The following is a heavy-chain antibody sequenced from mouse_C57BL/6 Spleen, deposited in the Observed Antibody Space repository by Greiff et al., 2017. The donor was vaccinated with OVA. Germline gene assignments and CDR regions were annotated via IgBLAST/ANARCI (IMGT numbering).Heavy chain of an antibody. J-gene: IGHJ4*01. V-gene: IGHV1-55*01. D-gene: IGHD2-1*01. CDR1: GYTFTSYW. CDR3: ARGGYYGNSYAMDY. CDR2: IYPGSGST. Sequence: VQLQQPGAELVKPGASVKMSCKASGYTFTSYWITWVKQRPGQGLEWIGDIYPGSGSTNYHEKFKSKATLTVDTSSSTAYMQLSSLTSEDSAVYYCARGGYYGNSYAMDYWGQGTSVTVSA.